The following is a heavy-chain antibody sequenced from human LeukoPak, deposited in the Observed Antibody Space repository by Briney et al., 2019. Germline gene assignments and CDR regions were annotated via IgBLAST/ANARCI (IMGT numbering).Heavy chain of an antibody. J-gene: IGHJ4*02. CDR1: GGSISSSSYY. CDR2: IYYSGST. Sequence: PSETLSLTCTVSGGSISSSSYYWGWIRQPPGKGLEWIGSIYYSGSTYYNPSLKSRVTISVDTSKNQFSLKLSSVTAADTAVYYCAREAYGSGSFDYCGQGTLVTVSS. V-gene: IGHV4-39*07. D-gene: IGHD3-10*01. CDR3: AREAYGSGSFDY.